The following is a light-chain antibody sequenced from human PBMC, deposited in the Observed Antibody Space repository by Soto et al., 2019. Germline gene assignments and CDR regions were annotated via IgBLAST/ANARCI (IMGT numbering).Light chain of an antibody. V-gene: IGKV3-15*01. CDR1: QSVSTN. J-gene: IGKJ2*01. CDR3: QQYNKWPLYT. CDR2: DAS. Sequence: EIVMTQSPATLSVSPGERASLSCRASQSVSTNLAWYLQRPGQAPRLLIYDASTRATCIPARFSGSGSGTQFTLTISGLQSEDFAVYYCQQYNKWPLYTFGQGTKLEIK.